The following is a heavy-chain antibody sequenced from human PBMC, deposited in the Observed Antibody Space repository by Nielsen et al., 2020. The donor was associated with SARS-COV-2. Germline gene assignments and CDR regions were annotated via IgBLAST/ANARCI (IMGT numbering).Heavy chain of an antibody. J-gene: IGHJ4*02. CDR3: AHRQGGRDWNEAAFDY. CDR1: GFSLTALPVG. V-gene: IGHV2-5*02. D-gene: IGHD2-21*02. CDR2: IYSDDDK. Sequence: SGPTLVKPTDTLTLTCTFSGFSLTALPVGVSWIRQRPVKALELIAVIYSDDDKRYSPSLKSSLNITKDTSKNLVFLTMTNMYPVDTAIYYCAHRQGGRDWNEAAFDYWGQGTLVTVSS.